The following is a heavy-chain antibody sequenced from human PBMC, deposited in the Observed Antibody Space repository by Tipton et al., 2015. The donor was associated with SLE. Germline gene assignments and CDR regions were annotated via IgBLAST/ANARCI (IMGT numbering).Heavy chain of an antibody. Sequence: TLSLTCTVSGGSIDSSSYYWGWIRQPPGKGLEWIGSIYYSGSTYYNPSLKSRVTISVDTSKNQFSLKLSSVTAEDTAVYHCASYVDWGQGTLVTVSS. CDR3: ASYVD. J-gene: IGHJ4*02. V-gene: IGHV4-39*07. CDR1: GGSIDSSSYY. D-gene: IGHD3-10*02. CDR2: IYYSGST.